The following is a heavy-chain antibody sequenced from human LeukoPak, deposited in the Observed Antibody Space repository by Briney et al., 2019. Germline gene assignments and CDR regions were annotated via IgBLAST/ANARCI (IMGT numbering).Heavy chain of an antibody. CDR3: ARVLVRGVRRGLDY. V-gene: IGHV3-7*01. CDR2: IKQDGSEK. J-gene: IGHJ4*02. Sequence: GGSLRLSCAASGFTFSSYWMSWVRQAPGKGLEWVANIKQDGSEKYYVDSVKGRFTISRDNAKNSLYLQMNSLRAEDTAVYYCARVLVRGVRRGLDYWGQGTLVTVSS. CDR1: GFTFSSYW. D-gene: IGHD3-10*01.